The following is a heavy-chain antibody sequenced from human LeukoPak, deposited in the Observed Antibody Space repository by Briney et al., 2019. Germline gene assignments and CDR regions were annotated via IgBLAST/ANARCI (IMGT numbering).Heavy chain of an antibody. D-gene: IGHD2-2*01. Sequence: SSETLSLTCAVYGGSFSGYYWSRIRQPPGKGLEWIGEINHSGSTNYNPSLKSRVTISVDTSKNHLSLKLSSVTAADTAVHYCARGLGLRGYCSSTSCFYSTRKFDYWGQGTLVTVSS. J-gene: IGHJ4*02. CDR3: ARGLGLRGYCSSTSCFYSTRKFDY. CDR1: GGSFSGYY. CDR2: INHSGST. V-gene: IGHV4-34*01.